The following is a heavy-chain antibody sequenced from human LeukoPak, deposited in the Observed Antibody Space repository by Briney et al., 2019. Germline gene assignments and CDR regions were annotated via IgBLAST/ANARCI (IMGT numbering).Heavy chain of an antibody. J-gene: IGHJ4*02. V-gene: IGHV3-48*02. CDR3: ARRAVTGSNYFDY. CDR2: ISSSSSTI. Sequence: GGSLRLSCAASGFIFRSHTMNWVRQGPGKGLEWVSYISSSSSTIYYADSVKGRFTISRDSAKNSVYLQMNSLRDEDTAVYYCARRAVTGSNYFDYWGQGSLVTVSS. CDR1: GFIFRSHT. D-gene: IGHD6-19*01.